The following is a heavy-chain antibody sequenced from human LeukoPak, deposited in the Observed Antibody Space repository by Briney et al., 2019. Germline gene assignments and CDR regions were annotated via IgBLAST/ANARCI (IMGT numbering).Heavy chain of an antibody. CDR3: ARRIKRTAAFDI. CDR1: GYTFTDYY. D-gene: IGHD1-1*01. V-gene: IGHV1-2*02. J-gene: IGHJ3*02. Sequence: ASVKVSCKAFGYTFTDYYIHWVRQAPGQGLEWMGWINPNSGGTNYAQKFQGRVTLTRDTSISTAYMELSRLKSDDTAVYYCARRIKRTAAFDIWGQGTIVTVSS. CDR2: INPNSGGT.